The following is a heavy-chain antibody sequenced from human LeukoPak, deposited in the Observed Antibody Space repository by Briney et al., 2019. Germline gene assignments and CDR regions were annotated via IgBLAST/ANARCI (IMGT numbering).Heavy chain of an antibody. CDR1: GYTFTSYG. D-gene: IGHD2-8*01. J-gene: IGHJ4*02. V-gene: IGHV1-18*01. CDR3: ARDHITTNPGY. CDR2: ISAYNGNT. Sequence: GASVKVSCKASGYTFTSYGISWVRQAPGQGLEWMGWISAYNGNTNYAQKLQGRVTMTTDTSTSTVYMELRSLRSDDTAVYYCARDHITTNPGYWGQGTLVTVSS.